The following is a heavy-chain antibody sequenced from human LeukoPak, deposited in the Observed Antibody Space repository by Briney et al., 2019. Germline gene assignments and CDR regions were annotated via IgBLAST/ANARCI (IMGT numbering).Heavy chain of an antibody. J-gene: IGHJ5*02. CDR2: IYYSGST. V-gene: IGHV4-61*01. CDR3: ARVGIAFGGVIVSQYNFAP. CDR1: GGTVSSGSYY. D-gene: IGHD3-16*02. Sequence: SETLSLTCTVSGGTVSSGSYYWSWIRQPPGRGLEWIVSIYYSGSTNYNPSLKSRVTISVDTSNNQFSLKLSSVNAADTAVYYCARVGIAFGGVIVSQYNFAPWGQGTLVTVSS.